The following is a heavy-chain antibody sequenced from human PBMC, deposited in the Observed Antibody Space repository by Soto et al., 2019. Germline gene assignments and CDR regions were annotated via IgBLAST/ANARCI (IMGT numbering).Heavy chain of an antibody. D-gene: IGHD5-12*01. CDR2: ISSSGSTI. V-gene: IGHV3-48*03. CDR1: GFTFSSYE. CDR3: ARVPIGWLQTSVRDAFDI. J-gene: IGHJ3*02. Sequence: PGGSLRLSCAASGFTFSSYEMNWVRQAPGKGLEWVSYISSSGSTIYYADSVKGRFTISRDNAKNSLYLQMNSLRAEDTAVYYCARVPIGWLQTSVRDAFDIWGQGTMVTV.